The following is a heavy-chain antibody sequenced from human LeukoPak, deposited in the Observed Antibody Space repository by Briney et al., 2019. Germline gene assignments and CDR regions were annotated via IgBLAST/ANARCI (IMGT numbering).Heavy chain of an antibody. V-gene: IGHV3-43*02. D-gene: IGHD5-24*01. CDR1: GFTFDDYA. CDR2: ISGDGGST. J-gene: IGHJ4*02. CDR3: AKDSGPLFVEMATMYFDY. Sequence: GGSLRLSCAASGFTFDDYAMHWVRQAPGKGLEWVSLISGDGGSTYYADSVKGRFTISRDNSKNSLYLQMSSLRTEDTALYYCAKDSGPLFVEMATMYFDYWGQGTLVTVSS.